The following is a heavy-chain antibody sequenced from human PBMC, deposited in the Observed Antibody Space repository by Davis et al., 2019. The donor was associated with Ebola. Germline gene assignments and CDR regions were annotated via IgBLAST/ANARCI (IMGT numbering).Heavy chain of an antibody. CDR1: GGSISTYY. CDR3: ARDHGGGRMDV. J-gene: IGHJ6*02. CDR2: IYYTGST. Sequence: MPGGSLRLSCTVSGGSISTYYWTWIRQPPGKGLEWIVNIYYTGSTHYNPSLKSRVTISVDTSKNQFSLKLSSVTAADTAVYYCARDHGGGRMDVWGQGTTVTVSS. D-gene: IGHD3-16*01. V-gene: IGHV4-59*01.